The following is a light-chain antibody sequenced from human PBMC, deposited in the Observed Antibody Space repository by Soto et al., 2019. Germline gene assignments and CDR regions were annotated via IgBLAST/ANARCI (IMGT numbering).Light chain of an antibody. Sequence: EIVLTQSPATLSLSPGERATLSCRASQSVSTYLAWYQQRPGQAPRLLIYDASNRATGIPARFSGSGSGTDFTLTISSLEAEDFAVYYCQQRTDWPMTFGLGTRLEIK. J-gene: IGKJ5*01. CDR2: DAS. CDR1: QSVSTY. V-gene: IGKV3-11*01. CDR3: QQRTDWPMT.